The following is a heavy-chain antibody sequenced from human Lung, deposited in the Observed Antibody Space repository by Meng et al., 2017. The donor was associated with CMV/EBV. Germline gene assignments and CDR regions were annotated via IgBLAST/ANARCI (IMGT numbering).Heavy chain of an antibody. Sequence: SLKISCAASGFTFSSYDMSWVRQAPGKGLEWVAVIWYDGSEEYYADSVKGRFTVSRDNFKNTLYLQMNSLKVEDTAVYYCVKGAGSVGNIHFDYWGQGTLVTVSS. V-gene: IGHV3-33*06. CDR2: IWYDGSEE. CDR3: VKGAGSVGNIHFDY. J-gene: IGHJ4*02. CDR1: GFTFSSYD. D-gene: IGHD1-26*01.